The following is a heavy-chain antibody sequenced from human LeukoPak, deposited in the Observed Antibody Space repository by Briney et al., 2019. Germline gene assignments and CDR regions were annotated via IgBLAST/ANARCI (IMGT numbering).Heavy chain of an antibody. CDR2: INPKTGNP. D-gene: IGHD5-24*01. J-gene: IGHJ4*02. CDR3: ARRLLRRDGYNLAY. CDR1: GYTFTRYG. V-gene: IGHV7-4-1*02. Sequence: ASVKVSCKASGYTFTRYGVNWVRQAPGQGLEWMGWINPKTGNPTYAQGFTGRFVFSLDTSVTTAYLQISSLKDEDTAVYYCARRLLRRDGYNLAYWGQGTLVTVSS.